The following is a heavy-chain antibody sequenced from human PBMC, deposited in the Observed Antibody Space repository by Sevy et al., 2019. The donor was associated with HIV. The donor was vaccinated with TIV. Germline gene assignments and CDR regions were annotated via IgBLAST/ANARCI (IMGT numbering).Heavy chain of an antibody. J-gene: IGHJ4*02. V-gene: IGHV3-11*04. Sequence: GESLKISCAASGFTFSDYYMSWIRQAPGKGLEWVSYISSSGSTIYYADSVKGRFTISRDNAKNSLYLQMNSLRAEDTAVYYCASPGRGDPFDYWGQGTLVTVSS. CDR3: ASPGRGDPFDY. CDR1: GFTFSDYY. D-gene: IGHD2-21*02. CDR2: ISSSGSTI.